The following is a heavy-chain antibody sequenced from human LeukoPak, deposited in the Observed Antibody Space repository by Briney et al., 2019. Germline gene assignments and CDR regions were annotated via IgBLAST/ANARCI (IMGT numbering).Heavy chain of an antibody. CDR3: ARGTPYNWNYLGGY. V-gene: IGHV3-21*01. CDR2: ISSSSSYI. J-gene: IGHJ4*02. CDR1: GFTFSSYS. D-gene: IGHD1-7*01. Sequence: SGGSLRLSCAASGFTFSSYSMNWVRQAPGKGLEWVSSISSSSSYIYYADSVKGRFTISRDNAKNSLYLQMNSLRAEDTAVYYCARGTPYNWNYLGGYWGQGTLVTVSS.